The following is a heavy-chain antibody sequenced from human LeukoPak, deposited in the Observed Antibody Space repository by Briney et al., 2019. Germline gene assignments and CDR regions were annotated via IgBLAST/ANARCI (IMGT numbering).Heavy chain of an antibody. CDR3: AREVYYGSGSYPDY. Sequence: SETLSLTCAVYGGSFSGYYWSWIRQPPGKGLEWIGEINHSGSTNYNPSLKSRVTISVDTSKNQFSMKLSSVTAADTAVYYCAREVYYGSGSYPDYWGQGTLVTVSS. D-gene: IGHD3-10*01. J-gene: IGHJ4*02. CDR1: GGSFSGYY. CDR2: INHSGST. V-gene: IGHV4-34*01.